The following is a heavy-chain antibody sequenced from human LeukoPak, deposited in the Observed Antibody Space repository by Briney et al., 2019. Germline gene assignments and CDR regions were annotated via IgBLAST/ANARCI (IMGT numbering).Heavy chain of an antibody. J-gene: IGHJ5*02. Sequence: AVKLSCKSSGGTFSIYAISWVRQPPGPGLEWMGGIIPIFDTANYAQEFQGRVTITADKSTDRAYMELRRQIYEHRAVYYCARDSVGICSSTSCYGNWFDPWGQGTLVTVSS. CDR2: IIPIFDTA. D-gene: IGHD2-2*01. V-gene: IGHV1-69*06. CDR1: GGTFSIYA. CDR3: ARDSVGICSSTSCYGNWFDP.